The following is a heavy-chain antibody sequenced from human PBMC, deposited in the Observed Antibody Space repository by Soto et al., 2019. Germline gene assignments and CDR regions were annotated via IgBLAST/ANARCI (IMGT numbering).Heavy chain of an antibody. CDR3: AKVYYFDTSGYFQYNYFDY. J-gene: IGHJ4*02. CDR2: ITGSGGST. Sequence: HPGGSPRLSCAAPGFTFSSYAMSWVRQAPGKGLEWVSTITGSGGSTYSADSVKGRFTISRDNSKNTLYLQMSSLRAEDTAVYYCAKVYYFDTSGYFQYNYFDYWGQRTLVTVSS. D-gene: IGHD3-22*01. V-gene: IGHV3-23*01. CDR1: GFTFSSYA.